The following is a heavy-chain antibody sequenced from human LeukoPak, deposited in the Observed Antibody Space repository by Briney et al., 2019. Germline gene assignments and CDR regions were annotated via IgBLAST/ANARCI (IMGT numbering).Heavy chain of an antibody. V-gene: IGHV3-48*01. CDR2: ISSRGSSI. J-gene: IGHJ4*02. CDR1: GFIFSSYS. Sequence: GGSLRLSCAASGFIFSSYSMNRVRQAPGKGLEWVSYISSRGSSIYYADSVKGRFTISRDNAKNSLYLQMNSLRAEDTAVYYCARHLSGITGYTYGRGIDYWGQGTLVTVSS. D-gene: IGHD5-18*01. CDR3: ARHLSGITGYTYGRGIDY.